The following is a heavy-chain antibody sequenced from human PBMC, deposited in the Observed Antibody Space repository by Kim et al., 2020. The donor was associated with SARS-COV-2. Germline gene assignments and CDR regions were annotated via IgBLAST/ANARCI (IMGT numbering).Heavy chain of an antibody. CDR1: GGSFSGYY. V-gene: IGHV4-34*01. J-gene: IGHJ6*02. CDR2: INHSGST. Sequence: SETLSLTCAVYGGSFSGYYWSWIRQPPGKGLEWIGEINHSGSTNHSPSLKSRVTISLDTSKNQFSLKLSSVTAADTAVYYCATSRSGSSHYGMDVWGQGTTVTVSS. CDR3: ATSRSGSSHYGMDV. D-gene: IGHD3-10*01.